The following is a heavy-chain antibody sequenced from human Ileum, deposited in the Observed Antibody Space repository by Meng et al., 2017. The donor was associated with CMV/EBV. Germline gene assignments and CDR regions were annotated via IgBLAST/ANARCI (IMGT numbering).Heavy chain of an antibody. Sequence: SGKTSGYMFSGYYTDWVRQATGQSMEYVGRINPKSGGIDYTQNFQGRLTMSMDTSINTVYMDLSSLRSDDTAVYYCQRGRSGEPTDYWGQGTLVTVSS. V-gene: IGHV1-2*06. J-gene: IGHJ4*02. CDR2: INPKSGGI. CDR1: GYMFSGYY. D-gene: IGHD6-19*01. CDR3: QRGRSGEPTDY.